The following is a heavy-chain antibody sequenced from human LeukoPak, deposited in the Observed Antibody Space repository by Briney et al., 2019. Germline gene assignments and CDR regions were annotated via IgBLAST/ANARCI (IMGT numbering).Heavy chain of an antibody. CDR2: IYYNGDT. Sequence: SETLSLTCSVSGDSITGYSWSWIRQTPGKGLEWIGYIYYNGDTHYSPSLNSRLTISVDTSQDQFSLKLSSVTAADTAVYYCARGGGSGWYIDYWGQGTLVTVSS. V-gene: IGHV4-59*12. CDR3: ARGGGSGWYIDY. J-gene: IGHJ4*02. D-gene: IGHD6-19*01. CDR1: GDSITGYS.